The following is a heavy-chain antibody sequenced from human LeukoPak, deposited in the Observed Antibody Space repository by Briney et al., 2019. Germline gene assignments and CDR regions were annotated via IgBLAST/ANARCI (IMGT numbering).Heavy chain of an antibody. Sequence: PGGSLRLSCAASGFTFSSYGMHWVRQAPGKGLEWVAVIWYDGSNKYYAESVKGRFTISRVNSKNTLYLQMNSLRAEDTAVYYCARDFLVGYCSGGSCSPFDYWGQGTLVTVSS. CDR3: ARDFLVGYCSGGSCSPFDY. J-gene: IGHJ4*02. CDR1: GFTFSSYG. D-gene: IGHD2-15*01. CDR2: IWYDGSNK. V-gene: IGHV3-33*01.